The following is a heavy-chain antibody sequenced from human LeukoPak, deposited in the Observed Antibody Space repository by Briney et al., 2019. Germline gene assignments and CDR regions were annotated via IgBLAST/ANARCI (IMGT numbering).Heavy chain of an antibody. CDR3: ARELVSLGTGYFDL. CDR1: GFPFGTYG. D-gene: IGHD7-27*01. CDR2: ITGSSTWT. Sequence: PGGSLRLSCEASGFPFGTYGMTWVRQAPGKGLEWVSGITGSSTWTYYADSVRGQFTISRDNSKNTLHLQMDNLTADDTAIYYCARELVSLGTGYFDLWGRGALVTVSS. J-gene: IGHJ2*01. V-gene: IGHV3-23*01.